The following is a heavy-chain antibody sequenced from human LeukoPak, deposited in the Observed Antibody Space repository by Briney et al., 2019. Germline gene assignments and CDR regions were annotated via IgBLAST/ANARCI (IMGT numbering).Heavy chain of an antibody. D-gene: IGHD6-19*01. CDR2: IYYSGST. Sequence: PSETLSLTCTVSGGSISSYYWSWIRQPPGKGLEWIGYIYYSGSTNYNPSLKSRVTISVDTPKNQFSLKLSSVTAADTAVYYCARAYSSGTPDYWGQGTLVTVSS. J-gene: IGHJ4*02. CDR1: GGSISSYY. V-gene: IGHV4-59*01. CDR3: ARAYSSGTPDY.